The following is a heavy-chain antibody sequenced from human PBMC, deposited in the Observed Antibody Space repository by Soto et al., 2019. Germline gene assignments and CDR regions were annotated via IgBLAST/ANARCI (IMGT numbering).Heavy chain of an antibody. CDR1: GFTFSSYA. J-gene: IGHJ4*02. Sequence: EVQLLESGGGLVHPGGCLRLSCAASGFTFSSYAMNWVRQAPGKGLEWVSTISGSGDSTYYADSVKGRFTICRDNSNNTLSLQMTSLRAADTAIYCCAKALGRVPPLLACWGQGALVTVSS. V-gene: IGHV3-23*01. CDR3: AKALGRVPPLLAC. D-gene: IGHD2-2*01. CDR2: ISGSGDST.